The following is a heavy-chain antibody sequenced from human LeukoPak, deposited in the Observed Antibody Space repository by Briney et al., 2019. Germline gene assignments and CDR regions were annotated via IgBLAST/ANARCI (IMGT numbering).Heavy chain of an antibody. V-gene: IGHV1-18*01. Sequence: AXVKVSCKASGYTFTTYGISWVRQAPGQGLEWMGWISAYNGNTNYAQKLQDRVTMTTDTSTSTAYMELRSLRSDDTAVYYCARGRYCSSTSCYKVYYYYMDVWGKGTTVTVSS. J-gene: IGHJ6*03. CDR2: ISAYNGNT. CDR3: ARGRYCSSTSCYKVYYYYMDV. CDR1: GYTFTTYG. D-gene: IGHD2-2*02.